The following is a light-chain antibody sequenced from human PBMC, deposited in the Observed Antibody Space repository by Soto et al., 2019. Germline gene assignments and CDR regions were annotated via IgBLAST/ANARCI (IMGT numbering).Light chain of an antibody. CDR1: PGSSNY. CDR2: AES. J-gene: IGKJ4*02. CDR3: QQYNSYPLT. V-gene: IGKV1-16*02. Sequence: DIQMTQSPSSLSASVGDRVTITGRAGPGSSNYLAWFQQKPGNAPKSLIYAESSLQSGVPSQLRGSGAGPDFTLTIISLQPEDFATYYCQQYNSYPLTCGGGTNVEIK.